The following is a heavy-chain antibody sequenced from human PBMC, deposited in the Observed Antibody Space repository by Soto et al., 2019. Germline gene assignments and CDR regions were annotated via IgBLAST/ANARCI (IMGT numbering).Heavy chain of an antibody. Sequence: QVQLVESGGGVVQPGRSLRLSCAASGFTFTSYSIHWVRQAPGKGLEWVAVISSSGSNKYFADSVKGRFTLSRDTSKNTVYLQMNSLRAEDTAVYLCARDPNDYVWALDYWGQGTLVTDSS. V-gene: IGHV3-30-3*01. CDR2: ISSSGSNK. J-gene: IGHJ4*02. D-gene: IGHD3-16*01. CDR3: ARDPNDYVWALDY. CDR1: GFTFTSYS.